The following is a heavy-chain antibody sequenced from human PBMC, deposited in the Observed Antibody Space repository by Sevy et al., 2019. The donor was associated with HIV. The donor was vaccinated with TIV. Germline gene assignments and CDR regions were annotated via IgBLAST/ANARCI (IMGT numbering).Heavy chain of an antibody. J-gene: IGHJ4*02. V-gene: IGHV4-4*07. Sequence: SETLSLTCTVSGGSISSYYWSWIRQPAGKGLEWIGRIYTSGSTYYNPSLKSRVTMSVDTSKNQFSLQLSSVTAADTAVYYCARTPLLIAVAGTYYFDYWGQGTLVTVSS. CDR2: IYTSGST. D-gene: IGHD6-19*01. CDR1: GGSISSYY. CDR3: ARTPLLIAVAGTYYFDY.